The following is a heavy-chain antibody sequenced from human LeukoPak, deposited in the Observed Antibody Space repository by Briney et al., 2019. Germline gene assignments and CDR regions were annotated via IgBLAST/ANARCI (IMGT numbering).Heavy chain of an antibody. CDR3: AKESEPLRYFDWVTGGFDP. J-gene: IGHJ5*02. CDR1: GFTFSSYA. Sequence: GGSLRLSCAASGFTFSSYAMSWVRQAPGKGLEWVSAISGSGGSTYYADSVKGRFTISRDNSKNTLYLQMNSLRAEDTAVYYCAKESEPLRYFDWVTGGFDPWGQGTLVTVSS. V-gene: IGHV3-23*01. D-gene: IGHD3-9*01. CDR2: ISGSGGST.